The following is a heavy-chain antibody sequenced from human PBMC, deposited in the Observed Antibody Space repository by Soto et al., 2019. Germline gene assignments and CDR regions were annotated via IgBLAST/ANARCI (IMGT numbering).Heavy chain of an antibody. D-gene: IGHD3-10*01. CDR2: IYYSGST. CDR1: GGSISSSSYY. V-gene: IGHV4-39*01. Sequence: SETLSLTCTVSGGSISSSSYYWGWIRQPPGKGLEWIGSIYYSGSTYYNPSLKSRVTISVDTSKNQFSLKLSSVTAADTAVYYCARRLYKPGAFDIWGQGTMVTVSS. J-gene: IGHJ3*02. CDR3: ARRLYKPGAFDI.